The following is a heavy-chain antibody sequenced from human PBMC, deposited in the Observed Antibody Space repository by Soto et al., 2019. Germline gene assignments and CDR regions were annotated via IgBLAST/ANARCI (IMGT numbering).Heavy chain of an antibody. CDR3: AREGSLAGTSFDY. CDR1: GFTFSSYS. J-gene: IGHJ4*02. D-gene: IGHD6-19*01. Sequence: GGSLRLSCAASGFTFSSYSMNWVRQAPGKGLEWVSSISSSSSYIYYVDSVKGRFTISRDNAKNSLYLQMNSLRAEDTAVYYCAREGSLAGTSFDYWGQGTLVTVSS. V-gene: IGHV3-21*01. CDR2: ISSSSSYI.